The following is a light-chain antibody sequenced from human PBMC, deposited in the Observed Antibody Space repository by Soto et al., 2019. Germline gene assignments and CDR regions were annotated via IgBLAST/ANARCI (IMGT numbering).Light chain of an antibody. V-gene: IGKV1-5*03. CDR3: QQYNSYPWT. CDR2: KAS. J-gene: IGKJ1*01. Sequence: DIPITESPSSLSATVGDRVTITCRASQSISSWLAWYQQKPGKAPKLLIYKASSLESGVPSRFSGSGSGTEFTLTISSLQPDDFATYYCQQYNSYPWTSAQGTKV. CDR1: QSISSW.